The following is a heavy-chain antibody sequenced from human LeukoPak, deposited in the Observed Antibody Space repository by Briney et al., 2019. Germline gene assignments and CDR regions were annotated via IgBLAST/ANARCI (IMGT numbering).Heavy chain of an antibody. Sequence: GGSLRLSCTASGFTFSSYWMSWVRQAPGKGLEWVSAISGSGGSTYYADSVKGRFTISRDNSKNTLYLQMNSLRAEDTAVYYCASSSGYYDEYYFDYWGQGTLVTVSS. J-gene: IGHJ4*02. CDR1: GFTFSSYW. D-gene: IGHD3-22*01. CDR3: ASSSGYYDEYYFDY. CDR2: ISGSGGST. V-gene: IGHV3-23*01.